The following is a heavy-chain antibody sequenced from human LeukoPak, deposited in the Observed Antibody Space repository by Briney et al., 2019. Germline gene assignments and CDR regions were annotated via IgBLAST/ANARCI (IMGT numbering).Heavy chain of an antibody. Sequence: GGSLRLSCAASGFTFSTYGMSWVRQAPGRGLEWVSSISSSSSYIYYADSVKGRFTISRDNAKNSLYLQMNSLRAEDTAVYYCARSTYYYDSSGYYYAAAFDIWGQGTMVTVSS. V-gene: IGHV3-21*01. J-gene: IGHJ3*02. CDR3: ARSTYYYDSSGYYYAAAFDI. CDR2: ISSSSSYI. CDR1: GFTFSTYG. D-gene: IGHD3-22*01.